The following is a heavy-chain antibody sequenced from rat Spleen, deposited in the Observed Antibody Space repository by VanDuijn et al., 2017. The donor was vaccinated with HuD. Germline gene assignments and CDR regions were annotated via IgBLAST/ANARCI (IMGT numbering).Heavy chain of an antibody. CDR2: IWSTGGT. J-gene: IGHJ2*01. CDR3: ARHEAAPFDY. Sequence: QVQLKESGPGLVQPSQTLSLTCTVSGFSLSSNGVGWVRQPLGKGLVWMGSIWSTGGTHYNSAVQSRLSISRDTSKSQVFLKMNSLQPEDTGTYYCARHEAAPFDYWGQGVMVTVSS. V-gene: IGHV2-72*01. D-gene: IGHD1-2*01. CDR1: GFSLSSNG.